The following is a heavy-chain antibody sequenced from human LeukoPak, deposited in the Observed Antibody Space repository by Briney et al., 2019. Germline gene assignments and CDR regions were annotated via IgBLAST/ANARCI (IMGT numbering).Heavy chain of an antibody. D-gene: IGHD4-23*01. J-gene: IGHJ4*02. Sequence: GGSLRLSCEASGFTFSTYFISWIRQAPGKGLQWVGYITNSGRSTNYADAVKGRFTISRDNAKKSVYLEMTDLRAGDTAVYYRAREASGNSNVFDSWGQETLVTVSS. CDR1: GFTFSTYF. V-gene: IGHV3-11*04. CDR3: AREASGNSNVFDS. CDR2: ITNSGRST.